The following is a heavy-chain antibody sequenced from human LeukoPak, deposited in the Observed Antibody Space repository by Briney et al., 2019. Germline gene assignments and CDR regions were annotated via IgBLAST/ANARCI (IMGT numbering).Heavy chain of an antibody. CDR3: ARDHLLTYYYENRRYYSYFDY. Sequence: NPSETLSLTCAVYGGSFSGYYWSWIRQPPGKGLEWIGEINHSGSTNYNPSLKSRVTISVDTSKNQFSLKLSSVTAADTAVYYCARDHLLTYYYENRRYYSYFDYWGQGTLVTVSS. J-gene: IGHJ4*02. V-gene: IGHV4-34*01. D-gene: IGHD3-22*01. CDR1: GGSFSGYY. CDR2: INHSGST.